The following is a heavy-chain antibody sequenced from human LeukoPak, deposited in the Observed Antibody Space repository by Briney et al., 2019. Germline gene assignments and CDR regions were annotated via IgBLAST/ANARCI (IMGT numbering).Heavy chain of an antibody. CDR3: TTDLYDFWTGYYARDNSFDP. V-gene: IGHV3-15*01. CDR1: GFTFSNAW. Sequence: GSLRLSCAASGFTFSNAWMSWVRQAPGKGLEWVGHIKSKTDGGTTDYAAPVEGRFTISRDDSKNTLYLQMNSLKTEDTAVYYCTTDLYDFWTGYYARDNSFDPWGQGTLVTVSS. J-gene: IGHJ5*02. CDR2: IKSKTDGGTT. D-gene: IGHD3-3*01.